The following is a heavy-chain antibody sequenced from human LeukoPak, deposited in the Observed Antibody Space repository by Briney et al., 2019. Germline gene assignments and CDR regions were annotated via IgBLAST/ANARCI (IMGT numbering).Heavy chain of an antibody. D-gene: IGHD6-6*01. J-gene: IGHJ4*02. CDR3: ARLDSSSSGSDY. CDR2: ILYTGTT. CDR1: GGSISRTSYS. Sequence: SETLSLTCTVSGGSISRTSYSWGWIRQPPGKGLEWIGNILYTGTTYYNPALKSRVTISVDTSKDQFSLNLGSVTTADTAVYYCARLDSSSSGSDYWGQGTLVTASS. V-gene: IGHV4-39*01.